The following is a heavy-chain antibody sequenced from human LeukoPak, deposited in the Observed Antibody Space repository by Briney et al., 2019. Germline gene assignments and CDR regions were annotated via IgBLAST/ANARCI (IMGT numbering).Heavy chain of an antibody. D-gene: IGHD6-6*01. CDR3: ARVDSSSSPWIPYYYYYYMDV. J-gene: IGHJ6*03. CDR2: INHSGST. Sequence: SETLSLTCAVYGGSFSGYYWSWIRQPPGKGLEWIGEINHSGSTNYNPSLKSRVTISVDTSKNQFSLKLSSVTAADTAVYYCARVDSSSSPWIPYYYYYYMDVWGKGTTVTVSS. V-gene: IGHV4-34*01. CDR1: GGSFSGYY.